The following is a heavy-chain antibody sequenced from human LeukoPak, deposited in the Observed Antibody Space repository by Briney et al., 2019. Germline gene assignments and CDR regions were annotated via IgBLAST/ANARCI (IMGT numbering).Heavy chain of an antibody. CDR1: GFTFSPYS. CDR2: ISGTSVYI. V-gene: IGHV3-21*01. D-gene: IGHD3-10*01. Sequence: GGSLRLSCAASGFTFSPYSMNWVRQAPGKGLEWVSSISGTSVYIYYADSVKGRFTISRDNAKNSLYLQMNSLRAEDTAVYYCASGSGSYYPNWFDPWGQGTLVTVSS. CDR3: ASGSGSYYPNWFDP. J-gene: IGHJ5*02.